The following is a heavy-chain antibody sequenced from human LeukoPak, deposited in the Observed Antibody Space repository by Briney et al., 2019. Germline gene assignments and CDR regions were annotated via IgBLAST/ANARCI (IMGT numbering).Heavy chain of an antibody. D-gene: IGHD2-15*01. J-gene: IGHJ2*01. CDR3: ARQRGGGSLHFDL. V-gene: IGHV4-39*01. CDR2: IYYSGTT. CDR1: GGSISSGDYW. Sequence: SETLSLTCTVSGGSISSGDYWWGWIRQSPGKGLEWIGSIYYSGTTHYSPSLKSRVTLSVDTSKNHFSLKLISVTAADPAVYYCARQRGGGSLHFDLWGRGTLVTVSA.